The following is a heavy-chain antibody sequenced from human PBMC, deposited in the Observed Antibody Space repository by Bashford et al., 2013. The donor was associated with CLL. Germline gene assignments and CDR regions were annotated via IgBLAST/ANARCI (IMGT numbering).Heavy chain of an antibody. CDR3: ARGPMIVVVINPGEPYYYYYYGMDV. Sequence: SETLSLTCAVYGGSVQWLLLELDPPAPTGRGVEWIGEINHSGSTNYNPSLKSRVTISVDTSKNQFSLKLSSVTAADTAVYYCARGPMIVVVINPGEPYYYYYYGMDVWGQGTTVTVSS. D-gene: IGHD3-22*01. CDR1: GGSVQWLL. V-gene: IGHV4-34*01. CDR2: INHSGST. J-gene: IGHJ6*02.